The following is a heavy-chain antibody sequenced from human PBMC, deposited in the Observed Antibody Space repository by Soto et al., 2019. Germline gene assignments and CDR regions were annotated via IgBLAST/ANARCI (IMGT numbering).Heavy chain of an antibody. D-gene: IGHD2-2*01. CDR3: ARDGIWVPAAMIVY. CDR1: GFTFSSYW. Sequence: GGSLRLSCAASGFTFSSYWMSWVRQAPGKGLEWVANIKQDGSEKYYVDSVKGRFTISRDNAKNSLYLQMNSLRAEDTAVYYCARDGIWVPAAMIVYWGQGTLVTVSS. V-gene: IGHV3-7*01. CDR2: IKQDGSEK. J-gene: IGHJ4*02.